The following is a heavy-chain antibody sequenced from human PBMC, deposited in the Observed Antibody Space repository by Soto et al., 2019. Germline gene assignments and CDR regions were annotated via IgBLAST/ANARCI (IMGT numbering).Heavy chain of an antibody. CDR1: GFTFGDCA. CDR3: ARDQYGSGITGGMNV. J-gene: IGHJ6*04. D-gene: IGHD3-10*01. V-gene: IGHV3-9*01. Sequence: GGSLRLSCGASGFTFGDCAMHWVRQAPGKGQEWVSGISWNSGSIGYADSVKGRFTISTDNATNSLYLQMNSPTAADTAVFYCARDQYGSGITGGMNVWGKGSTVRVSS. CDR2: ISWNSGSI.